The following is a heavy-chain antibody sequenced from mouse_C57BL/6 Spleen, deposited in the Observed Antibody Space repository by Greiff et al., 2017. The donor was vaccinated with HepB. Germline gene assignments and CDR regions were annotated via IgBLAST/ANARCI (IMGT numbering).Heavy chain of an antibody. J-gene: IGHJ4*01. CDR1: GYTFTSYW. Sequence: VKVVESGAELVRPGSSVKLSCKASGYTFTSYWMHGVKQRPIQGLEWIGNIDPSDSETHYNQKFKDKATLTVDKSSSTAYMQLSSLTSEDSAVYYCARSTMVTTDAMHYWGQGTSVTVSS. D-gene: IGHD2-2*01. V-gene: IGHV1-52*01. CDR3: ARSTMVTTDAMHY. CDR2: IDPSDSET.